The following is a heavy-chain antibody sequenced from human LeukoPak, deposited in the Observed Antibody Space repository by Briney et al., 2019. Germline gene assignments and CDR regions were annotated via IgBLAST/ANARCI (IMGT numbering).Heavy chain of an antibody. D-gene: IGHD3-22*01. CDR3: AKDPGGHSSGYYYPSYMDA. V-gene: IGHV3-23*01. CDR1: GFTFSSYG. J-gene: IGHJ6*03. CDR2: ISGSGGST. Sequence: PGGSLRLSCAASGFTFSSYGMSWVRQAPGKGLEWVSAISGSGGSTYYADSVKGRFTISRDNSKNTLYLQMNSLRAEDTAVYYCAKDPGGHSSGYYYPSYMDAWGKGTTVTVSS.